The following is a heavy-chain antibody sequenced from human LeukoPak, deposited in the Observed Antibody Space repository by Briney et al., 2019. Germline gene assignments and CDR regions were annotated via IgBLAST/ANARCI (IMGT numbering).Heavy chain of an antibody. Sequence: GESLKISCKTSGYNFTTYWIGWVRQMPGKGLEWMGIIYPGDSETRYSPSFQGQVTISADKSISTAYLQWSSLKASDTAMYYCARPGSSGWYDYWGQGTLVTVSS. CDR2: IYPGDSET. V-gene: IGHV5-51*01. J-gene: IGHJ4*02. CDR3: ARPGSSGWYDY. CDR1: GYNFTTYW. D-gene: IGHD6-19*01.